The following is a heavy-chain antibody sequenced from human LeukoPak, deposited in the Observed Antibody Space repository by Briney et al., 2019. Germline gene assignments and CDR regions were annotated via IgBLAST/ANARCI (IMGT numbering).Heavy chain of an antibody. CDR2: IKQDGSEK. J-gene: IGHJ4*02. V-gene: IGHV3-7*01. D-gene: IGHD6-19*01. CDR1: GFTFSSYW. Sequence: GGSLRLSCAASGFTFSSYWMSWVRQAPGKGLEWVANIKQDGSEKYYVDSVKGRFTISRDNAKNSLYLQMNSLRAEDTAVYYCARPGGGSGWYGLFDYWGQGTLVTVSP. CDR3: ARPGGGSGWYGLFDY.